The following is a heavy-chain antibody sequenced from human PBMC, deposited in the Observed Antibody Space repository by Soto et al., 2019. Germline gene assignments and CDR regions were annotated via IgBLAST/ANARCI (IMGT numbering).Heavy chain of an antibody. CDR2: IIPIYGTT. CDR3: ARDGMGTIVGGMDV. J-gene: IGHJ6*02. CDR1: GGTFSNDA. V-gene: IGHV1-69*13. D-gene: IGHD7-27*01. Sequence: SVKVSCKTSGGTFSNDAISWVRRAPGQGLEWMGGIIPIYGTTHYAQKFQDRLKLTADESTGTAYMELSSLRSDDTGVYYCARDGMGTIVGGMDVWGQGTTVTVSS.